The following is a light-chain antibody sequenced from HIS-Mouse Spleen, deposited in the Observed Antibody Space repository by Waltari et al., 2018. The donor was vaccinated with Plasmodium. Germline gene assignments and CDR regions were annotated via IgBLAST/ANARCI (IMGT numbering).Light chain of an antibody. V-gene: IGLV3-10*01. Sequence: SYELAQPPSVSVSPGQTARITCSGHHLPKKAAYWYKQKSGQAPVLVIYEDSKRPSGIPERFSGSSSGTMATLTISGAQVEDEADYYCYSTDSSGNHRVFGGGTKLTVL. J-gene: IGLJ3*02. CDR1: HLPKKA. CDR2: EDS. CDR3: YSTDSSGNHRV.